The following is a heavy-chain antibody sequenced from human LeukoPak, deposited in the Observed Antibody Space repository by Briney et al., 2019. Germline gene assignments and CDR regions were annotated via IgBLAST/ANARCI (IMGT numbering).Heavy chain of an antibody. J-gene: IGHJ2*01. CDR1: AYTFTDYY. D-gene: IGHD3-9*01. CDR2: INHKSGGT. Sequence: GSVTVSCKASAYTFTDYYMNWVRQAPGQGLEWMGWINHKSGGTNYAQKFQGRVTMNRDTSISTSYMELSSLRSDDTAVYYCARDPHQQRYFDWVNGYFDLWGRGTLLTVSS. V-gene: IGHV1-2*02. CDR3: ARDPHQQRYFDWVNGYFDL.